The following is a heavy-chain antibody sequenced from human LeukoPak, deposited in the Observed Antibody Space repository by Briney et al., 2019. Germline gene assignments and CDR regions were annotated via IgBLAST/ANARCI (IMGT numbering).Heavy chain of an antibody. CDR1: GGSISSGGYY. CDR3: ARILLSSSPGYFDY. D-gene: IGHD6-6*01. Sequence: PSETLSLTCTVSGGSISSGGYYWSWIRQPPGKGLEWIGYIYHSGSTYYNPSLKSRVTISVDRSKNQFSLKLSSVTAADTAVYYCARILLSSSPGYFDYWGQGTWSPSPQ. J-gene: IGHJ4*02. CDR2: IYHSGST. V-gene: IGHV4-30-2*01.